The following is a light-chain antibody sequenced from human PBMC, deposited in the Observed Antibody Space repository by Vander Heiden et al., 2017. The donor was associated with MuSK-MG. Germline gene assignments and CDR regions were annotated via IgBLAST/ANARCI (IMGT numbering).Light chain of an antibody. Sequence: QSALTQPASVSGSPGQSITISCTGTSSDVGRYNYVSWYQHHPGKAPKLMIYDVSNRPSGVSNRFSGSKSGNTASLTISGLQAEDEADYYCSSYTSISTHVFGTGTKVTVL. V-gene: IGLV2-14*03. CDR2: DVS. J-gene: IGLJ1*01. CDR1: SSDVGRYNY. CDR3: SSYTSISTHV.